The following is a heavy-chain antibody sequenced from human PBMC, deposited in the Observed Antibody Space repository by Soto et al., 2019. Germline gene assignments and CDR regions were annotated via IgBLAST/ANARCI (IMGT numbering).Heavy chain of an antibody. Sequence: QVQLQQWGAGLLKPSETLSLTCAVYGGSFSTYYWSGIRQPPGKGLEWIGEINPSGGTNYNPTLKSRVTISVATAKNQLSLTLSSVTAAATALYYCARVLPARACRDFDYWGQGPLVPVSS. CDR2: INPSGGT. V-gene: IGHV4-34*01. CDR3: ARVLPARACRDFDY. CDR1: GGSFSTYY. D-gene: IGHD2-2*01. J-gene: IGHJ4*02.